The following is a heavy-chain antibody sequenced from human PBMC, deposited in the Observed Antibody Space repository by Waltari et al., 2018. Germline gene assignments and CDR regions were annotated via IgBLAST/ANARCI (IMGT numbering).Heavy chain of an antibody. D-gene: IGHD5-18*01. Sequence: EVQLVESGGGLVQPGGSLRLSCAASGFTFRSYWMSWVRQAPGKGLELVANIKQDGSEKYYVDSVKGRFTISRDNAKNSLYLQMNSLRAEDTAVYYCAREARDTPMGPLFDYWGQGALVSVSS. J-gene: IGHJ4*02. CDR1: GFTFRSYW. V-gene: IGHV3-7*01. CDR2: IKQDGSEK. CDR3: AREARDTPMGPLFDY.